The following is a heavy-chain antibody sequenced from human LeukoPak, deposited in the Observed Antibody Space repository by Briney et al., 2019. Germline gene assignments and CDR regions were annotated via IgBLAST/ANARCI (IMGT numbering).Heavy chain of an antibody. CDR2: INHSGST. V-gene: IGHV4-34*01. CDR3: ARGRRYCSSTSCYHPYYYMDV. CDR1: GGSFSGYY. J-gene: IGHJ6*03. Sequence: SETLSLTCAVYGGSFSGYYWSWIRQPPGKGLEWIGEINHSGSTNYNPSLKSRVTISVDTSKNQFSLKPSSVTAADTAVYYCARGRRYCSSTSCYHPYYYMDVWGKGTRSPSP. D-gene: IGHD2-2*01.